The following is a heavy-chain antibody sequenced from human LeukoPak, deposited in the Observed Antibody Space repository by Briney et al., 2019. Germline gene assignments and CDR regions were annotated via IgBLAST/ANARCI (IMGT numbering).Heavy chain of an antibody. CDR2: INHSGST. CDR1: GGSFSGYY. CDR3: ARAHGAALRFVRLIMGNWFDP. D-gene: IGHD6-6*01. J-gene: IGHJ5*02. V-gene: IGHV4-34*01. Sequence: SETLSLTCAVYGGSFSGYYWTWIRQSPGKGLEWIGEINHSGSTNYNPSLKSRVTISVDTSKNQFSLKLSSVTAADTAVYYCARAHGAALRFVRLIMGNWFDPWGQGTLVTVSS.